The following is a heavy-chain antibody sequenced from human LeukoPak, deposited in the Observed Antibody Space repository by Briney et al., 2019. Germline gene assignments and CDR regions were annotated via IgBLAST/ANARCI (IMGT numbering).Heavy chain of an antibody. CDR1: GFTVSGTF. Sequence: GGSLRLSCAASGFTVSGTFMSWVRQAPGKGLEWVSLIYSGGSTYYADSVKGRFTISRDNSKNTLYLQMNSLRAEDTAVYYCARFTMVRGGKNWFDPWGQGTLVTVSS. J-gene: IGHJ5*02. CDR3: ARFTMVRGGKNWFDP. D-gene: IGHD3-10*01. CDR2: IYSGGST. V-gene: IGHV3-66*01.